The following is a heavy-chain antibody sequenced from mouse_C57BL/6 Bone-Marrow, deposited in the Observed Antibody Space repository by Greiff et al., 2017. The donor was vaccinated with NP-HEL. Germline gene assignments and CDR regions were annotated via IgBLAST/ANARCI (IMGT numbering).Heavy chain of an antibody. CDR2: IYPGGGYT. CDR3: ARRGDYDYYAMDY. J-gene: IGHJ4*01. CDR1: GYTFTNYW. D-gene: IGHD2-4*01. V-gene: IGHV1-63*01. Sequence: QVQLQQSGAELVRPGTSVKMSCKASGYTFTNYWIGWAKQRPGHGLEWIGDIYPGGGYTNYNEKFKGKATLTADKSSITAYMQFSILTSEDSAIYYCARRGDYDYYAMDYWGQGTSVTVPS.